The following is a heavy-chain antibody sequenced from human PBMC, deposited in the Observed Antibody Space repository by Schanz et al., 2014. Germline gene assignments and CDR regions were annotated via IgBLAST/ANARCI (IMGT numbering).Heavy chain of an antibody. D-gene: IGHD2-15*01. V-gene: IGHV3-23*04. CDR3: AKGMGYCSGGTCYDYYYYGLDV. Sequence: EGQLAESGGGLVQPGGSLRLSCAVSGFTVSSDHMSWVRQAPGKGLEWVSTISGSGGSTYYADSVKGRFTISRDNSKNTVYLQMNRLRADDTAVFYCAKGMGYCSGGTCYDYYYYGLDVWGQGTTVTVSS. CDR2: ISGSGGST. J-gene: IGHJ6*02. CDR1: GFTVSSDH.